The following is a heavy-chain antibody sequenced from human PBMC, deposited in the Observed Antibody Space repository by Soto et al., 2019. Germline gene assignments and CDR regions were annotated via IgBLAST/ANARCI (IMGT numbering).Heavy chain of an antibody. J-gene: IGHJ4*02. CDR3: ARGWAGYGYYFDY. CDR2: IYYSGST. V-gene: IGHV4-59*01. Sequence: SETLSLTCTVSGGSISSYYWSWIRQPPGKGLEWIGYIYYSGSTNYNPSLKSRVTISVDTSKNQFSLKLSSVTAADTAVYYCARGWAGYGYYFDYWGRGTLVTVSS. D-gene: IGHD3-9*01. CDR1: GGSISSYY.